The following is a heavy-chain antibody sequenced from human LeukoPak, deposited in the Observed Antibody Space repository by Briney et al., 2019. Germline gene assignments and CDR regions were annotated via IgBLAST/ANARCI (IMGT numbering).Heavy chain of an antibody. CDR3: ARHGFLLVTTKGWFDP. D-gene: IGHD4-17*01. CDR1: GDSISSSTYY. Sequence: PSETLSLTCTVSGDSISSSTYYWGWVRQPPGKGLEWIGSIRYSGSAYYNPSLKSRVTISVDTSNNQFSLKLSSVTAADTAVYYCARHGFLLVTTKGWFDPWGQGTLVTVSS. CDR2: IRYSGSA. J-gene: IGHJ5*02. V-gene: IGHV4-39*01.